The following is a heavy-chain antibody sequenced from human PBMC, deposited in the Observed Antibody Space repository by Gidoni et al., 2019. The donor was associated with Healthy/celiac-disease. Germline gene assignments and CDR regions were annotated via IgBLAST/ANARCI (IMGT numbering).Heavy chain of an antibody. J-gene: IGHJ4*02. V-gene: IGHV3-7*03. CDR2: IKQDGSEK. Sequence: EVQLVESGGGLVQRGGSRGLSCAASGFTFSSYWMSWVRQAPGKGLGWVANIKQDGSEKYYVDSVKGRFTSSRDNAKNALYLQMNSLRAEDTAVYYCARMTAAPPWFYFDYWRQGTLVTVSS. D-gene: IGHD6-13*01. CDR3: ARMTAAPPWFYFDY. CDR1: GFTFSSYW.